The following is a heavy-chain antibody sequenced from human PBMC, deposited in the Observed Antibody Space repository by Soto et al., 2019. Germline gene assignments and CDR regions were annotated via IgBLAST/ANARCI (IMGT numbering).Heavy chain of an antibody. V-gene: IGHV3-21*01. D-gene: IGHD6-13*01. J-gene: IGHJ3*02. CDR1: GFTSSRYS. Sequence: GVSLRLSCAASGFTSSRYSMNWVRQAPGKGLEWVSSISSSSSYIYYADSVKGRFTISRDNAKNSLYLQMNSLRAEDTAVYYCARESRLWAAAGNDAFDIWGQGTMVTVSS. CDR3: ARESRLWAAAGNDAFDI. CDR2: ISSSSSYI.